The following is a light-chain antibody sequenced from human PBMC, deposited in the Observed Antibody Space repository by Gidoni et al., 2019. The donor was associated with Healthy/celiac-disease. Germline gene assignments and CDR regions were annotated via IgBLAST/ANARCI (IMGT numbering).Light chain of an antibody. CDR3: QQYNNWRT. J-gene: IGKJ1*01. CDR2: GAS. Sequence: EIVMTQSPATLSVSPGERATLSCRASQSVSSNLAWYQQKPGQAPRLLIYGASTGATGIPARFSGSGSGTEFTLTISSLQSEDFAVYYCQQYNNWRTFXQXTKVEIK. V-gene: IGKV3-15*01. CDR1: QSVSSN.